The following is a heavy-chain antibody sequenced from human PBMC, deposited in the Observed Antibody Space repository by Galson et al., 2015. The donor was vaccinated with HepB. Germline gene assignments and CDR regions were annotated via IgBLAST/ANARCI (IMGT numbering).Heavy chain of an antibody. CDR3: ARDTAFGTNDY. J-gene: IGHJ4*02. CDR1: GGSISSGGYY. D-gene: IGHD3-10*01. CDR2: IYYSGST. Sequence: TLSLTCTVSGGSISSGGYYWSWIRQHPGTGLEWIGYIYYSGSTYYNPSLKSRVTISVDTSKNQFSLKLSSVTAADTAVYYCARDTAFGTNDYWGQGTLVTVSS. V-gene: IGHV4-31*03.